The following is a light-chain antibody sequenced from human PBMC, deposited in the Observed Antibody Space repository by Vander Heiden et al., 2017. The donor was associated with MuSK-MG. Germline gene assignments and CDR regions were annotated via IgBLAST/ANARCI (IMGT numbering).Light chain of an antibody. CDR1: QSISNY. J-gene: IGKJ1*01. Sequence: DIQLTQSPSSLSVSVGDRVTITCRASQSISNYVNWYQQKPGKAPKLLMYAASSLQSGVPSRFSGSGSGTDFTLTISSLQPEDFATYYCQQSYSTPWTCGQGTKVEIK. CDR2: AAS. CDR3: QQSYSTPWT. V-gene: IGKV1-39*01.